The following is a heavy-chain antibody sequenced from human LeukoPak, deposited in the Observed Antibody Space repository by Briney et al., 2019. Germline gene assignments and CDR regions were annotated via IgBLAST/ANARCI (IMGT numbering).Heavy chain of an antibody. CDR2: INHSGST. V-gene: IGHV4-34*01. J-gene: IGHJ4*02. D-gene: IGHD6-19*01. CDR1: GGSFSGYY. Sequence: KPSETLSLTCAVYGGSFSGYYWSWIRQPPGKGLEWIGEINHSGSTNYNPSLKSRVTISVDTSKNQFSLKLSSVTAADTAVYYCASHSSCWYRDYWGQGTLVTVSS. CDR3: ASHSSCWYRDY.